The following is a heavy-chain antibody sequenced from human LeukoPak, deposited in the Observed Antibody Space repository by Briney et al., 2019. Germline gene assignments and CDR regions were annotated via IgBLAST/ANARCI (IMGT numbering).Heavy chain of an antibody. D-gene: IGHD5-18*01. CDR3: AKDVDTVMDWANDAFDV. V-gene: IGHV3-30-3*01. CDR2: ISYDGVDK. CDR1: QFIFNNYA. Sequence: GGSLRLSCAASQFIFNNYAMSWVRQASGKGLEWVASISYDGVDKYYADSLKGRFTMSRDNSKNSVYLQMDSLRVEDTAMYYCAKDVDTVMDWANDAFDVWGQGTMVIVSS. J-gene: IGHJ3*01.